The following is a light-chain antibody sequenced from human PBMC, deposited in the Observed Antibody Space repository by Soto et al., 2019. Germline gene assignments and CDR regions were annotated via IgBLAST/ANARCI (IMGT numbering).Light chain of an antibody. CDR2: EVS. Sequence: QSALTQPASVSGSPGQSITISCTGTSSDVGSYNLVSWYPQHPGKAPILIIYEVSERPSGVSHRFSGSKTGNTASLTISGLQAEDEADYYCCSYATPRLFGGGTKLTVL. CDR3: CSYATPRL. J-gene: IGLJ2*01. CDR1: SSDVGSYNL. V-gene: IGLV2-23*02.